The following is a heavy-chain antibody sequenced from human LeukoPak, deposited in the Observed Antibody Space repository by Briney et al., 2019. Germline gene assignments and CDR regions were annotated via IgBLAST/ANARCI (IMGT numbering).Heavy chain of an antibody. J-gene: IGHJ4*02. CDR1: GFTFSSYW. V-gene: IGHV3-48*04. Sequence: GGSLRLSCAAAGFTFSSYWMHWVRQAPGKGLEWVSYISSSGRTIYYADSVKGRFTISRDNAKNSLYLQMNSLRAEDTAVYYCARVRGRWLQLSYWGQGTLVTVSS. CDR3: ARVRGRWLQLSY. D-gene: IGHD5-24*01. CDR2: ISSSGRTI.